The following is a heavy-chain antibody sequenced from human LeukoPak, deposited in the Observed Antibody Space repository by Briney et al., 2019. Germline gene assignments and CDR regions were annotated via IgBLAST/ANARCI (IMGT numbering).Heavy chain of an antibody. CDR3: ARDLGIAAELDY. CDR1: GYSISSGYY. J-gene: IGHJ4*02. CDR2: IYHSGST. Sequence: SETLSLTCTVSGYSISSGYYWGWIRQPPGKGLEWIGSIYHSGSTYYNPSLKSRVTISVDTSKNQFSLKLSSVTAADTAVYYCARDLGIAAELDYWGQGTLVTVSS. D-gene: IGHD6-25*01. V-gene: IGHV4-38-2*02.